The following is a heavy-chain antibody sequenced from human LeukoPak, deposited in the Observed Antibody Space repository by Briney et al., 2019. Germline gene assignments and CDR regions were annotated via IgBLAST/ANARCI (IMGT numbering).Heavy chain of an antibody. D-gene: IGHD2-15*01. V-gene: IGHV3-30-3*01. CDR2: ISYDGSNK. CDR3: ARRAEAYCSGGSCPFYFDY. J-gene: IGHJ4*02. CDR1: GFTFSSYA. Sequence: GGSLRLSCAASGFTFSSYAMHWVRQAPGKGLEWVAVISYDGSNKYYADSVKGRFTISRDNSKNTLYLQMNSLRAEDTAVYYCARRAEAYCSGGSCPFYFDYWGQGTLVTVSS.